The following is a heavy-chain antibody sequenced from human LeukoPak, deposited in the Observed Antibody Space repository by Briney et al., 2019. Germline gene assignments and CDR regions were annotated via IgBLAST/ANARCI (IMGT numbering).Heavy chain of an antibody. V-gene: IGHV3-23*01. Sequence: PGGSLRLSCAASGFIFSSYAMSWVRQAPGKGLEWVSAILAGGDTTYYADSVKGRFTISRDNSKNTLYLQMNSLRAEDTAVYYCAKEVVVPAATTDYWGQGTLVTVSS. CDR3: AKEVVVPAATTDY. CDR2: ILAGGDTT. D-gene: IGHD2-2*01. J-gene: IGHJ4*02. CDR1: GFIFSSYA.